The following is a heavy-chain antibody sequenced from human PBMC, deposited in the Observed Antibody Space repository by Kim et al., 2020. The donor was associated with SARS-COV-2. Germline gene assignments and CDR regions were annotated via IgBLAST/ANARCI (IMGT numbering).Heavy chain of an antibody. D-gene: IGHD5-12*01. CDR1: GYTFTSYG. Sequence: ASVKVSCKASGYTFTSYGISWVRQAPGQGLEWMGWISAYNGNTNYAQKLQGRVTMTTDTSTSTAYMELRSLRSDDTAVYYCARDPGREVATLKFYYYYGMDVWGQGTTVTVSS. CDR3: ARDPGREVATLKFYYYYGMDV. J-gene: IGHJ6*02. V-gene: IGHV1-18*01. CDR2: ISAYNGNT.